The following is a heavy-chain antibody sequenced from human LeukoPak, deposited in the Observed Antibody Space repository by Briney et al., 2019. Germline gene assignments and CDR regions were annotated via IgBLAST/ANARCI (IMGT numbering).Heavy chain of an antibody. CDR2: INHSGST. CDR1: GYSISSGYY. J-gene: IGHJ3*02. V-gene: IGHV4-38-2*02. D-gene: IGHD1-20*01. CDR3: ARSYNWKRGGAFDI. Sequence: SETLSLTCTVSGYSISSGYYWGWIRQPPGKGLEWIGSINHSGSTNYNPSLKSRVTISVDTSKNQFSLKLSSVTAADTALYYCARSYNWKRGGAFDIWGQGTMVTVSS.